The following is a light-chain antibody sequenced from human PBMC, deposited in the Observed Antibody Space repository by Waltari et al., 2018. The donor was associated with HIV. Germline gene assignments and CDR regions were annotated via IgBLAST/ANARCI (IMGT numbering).Light chain of an antibody. CDR2: GLT. Sequence: QSALTQPRSVSGSPGQSVTISCTGTSSDVGGYNYVSWYQQLPGKAPILIRYGLTVLPSGVPDRFSGSKSVNTASLTISGLQAEDEADYFCLAWDSTTAGEFGGGTKLAVL. J-gene: IGLJ2*01. V-gene: IGLV2-11*01. CDR1: SSDVGGYNY. CDR3: LAWDSTTAGE.